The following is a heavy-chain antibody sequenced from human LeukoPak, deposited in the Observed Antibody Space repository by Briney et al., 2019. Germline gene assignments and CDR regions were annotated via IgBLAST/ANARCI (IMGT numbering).Heavy chain of an antibody. CDR2: IIPFFGTA. J-gene: IGHJ4*02. D-gene: IGHD1-26*01. CDR3: ARDTSGSYQSYFDY. V-gene: IGHV1-69*13. Sequence: AVKVSCQASGGTFSSYAFRGVRQAPGQGLEWMGRIIPFFGTANYAQQFQGRVTITADESTRTAYMELSSLRSEDTAVYYCARDTSGSYQSYFDYWGQGTLVTVSS. CDR1: GGTFSSYA.